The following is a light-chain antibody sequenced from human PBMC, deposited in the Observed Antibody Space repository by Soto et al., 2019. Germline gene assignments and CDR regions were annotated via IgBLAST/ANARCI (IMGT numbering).Light chain of an antibody. CDR3: QQYNYYST. CDR2: DVS. V-gene: IGKV1-5*01. Sequence: DIQMTQSPSTLSSSVGDRVTITCRASQSLSGRLAWYQQRPGQAPKLLIYDVSTLESGVPSRFSGTGTGSGTEFTLSISDRQPDDFATYYCQQYNYYSTFDPVTKVEVK. CDR1: QSLSGR. J-gene: IGKJ1*01.